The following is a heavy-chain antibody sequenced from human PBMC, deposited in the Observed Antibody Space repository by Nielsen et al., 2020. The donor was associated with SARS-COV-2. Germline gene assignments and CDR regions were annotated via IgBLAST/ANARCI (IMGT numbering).Heavy chain of an antibody. Sequence: GESLKISCAASEFTFSTYDMHWVRQAPGKGLVWVARINNDGSITNYADSVTGRFTISRDNAGNTLYLQMNSLGAEDTAVYYCACRRDGYNYDTFWGQGTRVTVSS. D-gene: IGHD5-24*01. CDR3: ACRRDGYNYDTF. CDR1: EFTFSTYD. V-gene: IGHV3-74*01. J-gene: IGHJ4*02. CDR2: INNDGSIT.